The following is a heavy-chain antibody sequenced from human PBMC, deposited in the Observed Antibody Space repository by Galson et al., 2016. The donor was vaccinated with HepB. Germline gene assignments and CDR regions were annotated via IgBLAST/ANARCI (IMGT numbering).Heavy chain of an antibody. J-gene: IGHJ5*02. CDR3: AHSTYGSGSYLGVDWFDP. Sequence: PALVKPTQTFTLTCTFSGFSLTTDGVGVGWIRQPPGEALEWLALIYWDDDKRYSPSLKRRLTITKDTSKNQVVLTMTNMDPVDTATYYCAHSTYGSGSYLGVDWFDPWGQGTLVTVSS. D-gene: IGHD3-10*01. CDR2: IYWDDDK. V-gene: IGHV2-5*02. CDR1: GFSLTTDGVG.